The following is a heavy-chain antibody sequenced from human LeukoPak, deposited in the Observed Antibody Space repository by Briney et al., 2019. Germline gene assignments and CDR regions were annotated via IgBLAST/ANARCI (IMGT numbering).Heavy chain of an antibody. CDR2: IYPGDSDT. D-gene: IGHD4-17*01. Sequence: GESLKISCKGSGYSFTSYRIGWVRQMPGKGLEWMGIIYPGDSDTRYSPSFQGQVTISADKSISTAYLQWSSLKASDTAMYYCASGYGDYTYYYYGMDVWGQGTTVTVSS. CDR1: GYSFTSYR. V-gene: IGHV5-51*01. J-gene: IGHJ6*02. CDR3: ASGYGDYTYYYYGMDV.